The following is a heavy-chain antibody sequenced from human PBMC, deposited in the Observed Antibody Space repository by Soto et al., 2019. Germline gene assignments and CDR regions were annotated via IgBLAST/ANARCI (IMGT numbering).Heavy chain of an antibody. Sequence: GGSLRLSCATSGFTFNHYWMAWVRQAPGKGLEWVASIKQDGSERFYMESVLGRFTISRDNAKSSVYLQMDSLRAEDTAGYYCATRSVDSLSAGDSWGQGTLVTVSS. CDR3: ATRSVDSLSAGDS. CDR1: GFTFNHYW. CDR2: IKQDGSER. J-gene: IGHJ4*02. V-gene: IGHV3-7*01. D-gene: IGHD3-22*01.